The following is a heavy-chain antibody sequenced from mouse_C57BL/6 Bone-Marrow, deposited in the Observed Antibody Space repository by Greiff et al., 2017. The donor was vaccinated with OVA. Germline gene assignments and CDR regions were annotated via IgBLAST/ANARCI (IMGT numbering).Heavy chain of an antibody. J-gene: IGHJ2*01. V-gene: IGHV1-82*01. CDR3: AREDYYGSTFFDY. D-gene: IGHD1-1*01. CDR1: GYAFSSSW. Sequence: VQLVESGPELVKPGASVKISCKASGYAFSSSWMNWVKQRPGKGLEWIGRIYPGDGDTNYNGKFKGKATLTADQSSSTAYMQLSSLTSEDSAVYFCAREDYYGSTFFDYWGQGTTLTVSS. CDR2: IYPGDGDT.